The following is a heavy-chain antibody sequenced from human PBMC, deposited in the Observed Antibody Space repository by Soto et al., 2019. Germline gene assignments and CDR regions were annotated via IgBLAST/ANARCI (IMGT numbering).Heavy chain of an antibody. Sequence: YWSWIRQPPGKGLEWIGEINHSGSTNYNPSLKSRVTISVDTSKNQFSLKLSSVTAADTAVYYCARGTLLRYFDWFPPDYYYYGMDVWGQGTTVTVSS. V-gene: IGHV4-34*01. CDR2: INHSGST. D-gene: IGHD3-9*01. J-gene: IGHJ6*02. CDR3: ARGTLLRYFDWFPPDYYYYGMDV. CDR1: Y.